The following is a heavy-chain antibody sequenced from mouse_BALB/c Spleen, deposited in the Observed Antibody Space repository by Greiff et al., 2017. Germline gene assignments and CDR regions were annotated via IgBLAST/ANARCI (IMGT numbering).Heavy chain of an antibody. V-gene: IGHV1S22*01. D-gene: IGHD2-4*01. Sequence: LKQPGSELVRPGASVKLSCKASGYTFTSYWMHWVKQRPGQGLEWIGNIYPGSGSTNYDEKFKSKATLTVDTSSSTAYMQLSSLTSEDSAVYYCTRYDYGGVWFAYWGQGTLVTVSA. CDR2: IYPGSGST. CDR3: TRYDYGGVWFAY. CDR1: GYTFTSYW. J-gene: IGHJ3*01.